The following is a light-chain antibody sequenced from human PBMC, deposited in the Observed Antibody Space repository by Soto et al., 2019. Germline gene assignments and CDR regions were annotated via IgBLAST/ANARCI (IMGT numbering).Light chain of an antibody. V-gene: IGKV1-39*01. CDR1: QSIGTY. Sequence: DIQVTQSPSSLSASVGDRVTITCRASQSIGTYLNWYHQKPGKAPQLVIYGASTLQSGVPSRFSASGSGTHFTLTINSLQPEDFGTYSCQQSYSTPTFGQGTKVDIK. CDR3: QQSYSTPT. J-gene: IGKJ1*01. CDR2: GAS.